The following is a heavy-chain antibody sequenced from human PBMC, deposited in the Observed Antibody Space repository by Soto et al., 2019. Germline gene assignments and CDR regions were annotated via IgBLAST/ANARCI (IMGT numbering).Heavy chain of an antibody. CDR2: IYYSGST. CDR3: ATSVVPAAPLYNWFEP. D-gene: IGHD2-2*01. Sequence: SETLSLTCTVSGGSISSYYWSWIRQPPGKGLEWIGYIYYSGSTNYNPSLKSRVTISVDTSKNQFSLKLSSVTAADTAVYYCATSVVPAAPLYNWFEPWGQGTLVTVSS. J-gene: IGHJ5*02. CDR1: GGSISSYY. V-gene: IGHV4-59*12.